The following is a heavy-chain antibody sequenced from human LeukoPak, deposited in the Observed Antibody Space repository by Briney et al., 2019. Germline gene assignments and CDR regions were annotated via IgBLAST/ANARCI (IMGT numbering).Heavy chain of an antibody. J-gene: IGHJ4*02. CDR1: GFTFSGYS. CDR3: AREGYDSSGYYEYYFDY. Sequence: GGSLRLSCAASGFTFSGYSMNWVRQAPGKGLEWVSSISSSSSYIYYADSVKGRFTISRDNAKNSLYLQMNSLRAEDTAVYYCAREGYDSSGYYEYYFDYWGQGTLVTVSS. V-gene: IGHV3-21*01. D-gene: IGHD3-22*01. CDR2: ISSSSSYI.